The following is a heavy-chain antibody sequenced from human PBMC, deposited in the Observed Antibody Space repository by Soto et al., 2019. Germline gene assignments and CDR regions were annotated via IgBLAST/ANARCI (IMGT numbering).Heavy chain of an antibody. CDR2: ITGSSGST. Sequence: GSLRLSCAASGFTFSSYAMTWVRQAPGRGLEWVSGITGSSGSTYYADSVKGRFTISRDISKNTLYLQMNSLRAEDTAVYYCAKSQWSGELQTFDYWGQGTLVTVSS. CDR1: GFTFSSYA. J-gene: IGHJ4*02. D-gene: IGHD3-3*01. CDR3: AKSQWSGELQTFDY. V-gene: IGHV3-23*01.